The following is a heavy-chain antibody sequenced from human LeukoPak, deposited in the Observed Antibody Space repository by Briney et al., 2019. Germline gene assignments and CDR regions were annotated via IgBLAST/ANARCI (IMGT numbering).Heavy chain of an antibody. J-gene: IGHJ4*02. CDR3: ARASPMVRGAYNY. V-gene: IGHV3-23*01. CDR1: GFTFSSYA. CDR2: ISGSGGST. D-gene: IGHD3-10*01. Sequence: QAGGSLRLSCAASGFTFSSYAMSWVRQAPGKGLEWVSAISGSGGSTYYADSVKGRFTISRDNAKNSLYLQMNSLRAEDTAVYYCARASPMVRGAYNYWGQGTLVTVSS.